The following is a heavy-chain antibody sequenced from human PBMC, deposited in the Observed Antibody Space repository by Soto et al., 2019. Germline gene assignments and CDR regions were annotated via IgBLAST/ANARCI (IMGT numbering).Heavy chain of an antibody. J-gene: IGHJ5*02. V-gene: IGHV3-21*01. D-gene: IGHD6-13*01. CDR3: TRDASRDSSARGWFDP. Sequence: GGSLRLSCVTSGLFFNSYSINWVRQAPGKGLEWVSSITGGRISTDYAASVRGRFTISRENGKNSVFLQMNSLTAEDTAVYYCTRDASRDSSARGWFDPWGPGTLVTVSS. CDR2: ITGGRIST. CDR1: GLFFNSYS.